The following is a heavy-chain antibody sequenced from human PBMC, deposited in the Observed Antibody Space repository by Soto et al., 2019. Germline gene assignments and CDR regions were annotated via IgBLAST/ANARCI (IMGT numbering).Heavy chain of an antibody. J-gene: IGHJ4*02. V-gene: IGHV3-9*01. CDR3: AKVGGLRCSSTSCYIDY. CDR2: ISWNSGSI. Sequence: GGSLRLSCAASGFTFDDYAMHWVRQAPGKGLEWVSGISWNSGSIGYADSVKGRFTISRDNAKNSLYLQMNSLRAEDTALYYCAKVGGLRCSSTSCYIDYWGQGTLVTVSS. CDR1: GFTFDDYA. D-gene: IGHD2-2*02.